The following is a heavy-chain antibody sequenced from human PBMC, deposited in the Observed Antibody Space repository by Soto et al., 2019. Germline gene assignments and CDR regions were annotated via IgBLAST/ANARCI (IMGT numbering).Heavy chain of an antibody. CDR1: GDSVSSNSAA. V-gene: IGHV6-1*01. CDR3: ARDLSDYYDFWSGYYGSSWFDP. CDR2: TYYRSKWYN. J-gene: IGHJ5*02. Sequence: PSQTLSLTCVISGDSVSSNSAAWNWIRQSLSRGLEWLGRTYYRSKWYNDYAVSVKSRITINPDTSKNQFSLQLNSVTPEDTAVYYCARDLSDYYDFWSGYYGSSWFDPWGQGTLVTVSS. D-gene: IGHD3-3*01.